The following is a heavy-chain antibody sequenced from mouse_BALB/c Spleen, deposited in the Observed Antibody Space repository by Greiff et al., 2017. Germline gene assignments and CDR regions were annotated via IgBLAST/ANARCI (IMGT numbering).Heavy chain of an antibody. J-gene: IGHJ4*01. D-gene: IGHD1-2*01. CDR3: AKYTTAYYYAMDY. CDR1: GYAFTNYL. Sequence: VMLVESGAELVRPGTSVKVSCKASGYAFTNYLIEWVKQRPGQGLEWIGVINPGSGGTYYNEKFKGKATLTADKSSSTAYMQLSSLTSDDSAVYFCAKYTTAYYYAMDYWGQGTSVTVSS. V-gene: IGHV1-54*01. CDR2: INPGSGGT.